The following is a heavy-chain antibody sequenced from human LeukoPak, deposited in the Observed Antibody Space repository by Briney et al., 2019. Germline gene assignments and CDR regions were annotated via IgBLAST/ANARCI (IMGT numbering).Heavy chain of an antibody. D-gene: IGHD3-10*01. CDR2: IYYSGST. Sequence: SETLSLTCTVSGGSISSYYWSWIRQPPGKGLEWIGYIYYSGSTNYNPSLKSRVTISVDTSKNQFSLKLSSVTAADTAVYYCARDHYYGSGSYYKRAFGYWGQGTLVTVSS. CDR3: ARDHYYGSGSYYKRAFGY. V-gene: IGHV4-59*12. CDR1: GGSISSYY. J-gene: IGHJ4*02.